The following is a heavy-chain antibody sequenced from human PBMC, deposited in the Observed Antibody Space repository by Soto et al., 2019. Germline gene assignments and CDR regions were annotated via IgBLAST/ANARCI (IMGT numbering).Heavy chain of an antibody. CDR3: ARQLLTTKLTVSWFDP. Sequence: PSETLSLTCTVSGGSISSSSYYWGWIRQPPGKGLEWIGSIYYSGSTYYNPSLKSRVTISVDTSKNQFSLKLSSVTAADTAVYCCARQLLTTKLTVSWFDPWGQGTLVTVSS. CDR2: IYYSGST. D-gene: IGHD4-4*01. V-gene: IGHV4-39*01. J-gene: IGHJ5*02. CDR1: GGSISSSSYY.